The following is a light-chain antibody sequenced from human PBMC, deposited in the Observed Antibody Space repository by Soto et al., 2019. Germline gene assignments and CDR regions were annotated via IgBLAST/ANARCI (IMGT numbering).Light chain of an antibody. Sequence: DIQMTQSPSTLSASAGDRVTITCRASQSISSWLAWYQQKPGKAPKLLIYKASSLESGVPSRFSGSGSGTEFTLTISSLQPDDFATYHCQQYNSYPWTFGQVTKGDIK. CDR1: QSISSW. V-gene: IGKV1-5*03. J-gene: IGKJ1*01. CDR2: KAS. CDR3: QQYNSYPWT.